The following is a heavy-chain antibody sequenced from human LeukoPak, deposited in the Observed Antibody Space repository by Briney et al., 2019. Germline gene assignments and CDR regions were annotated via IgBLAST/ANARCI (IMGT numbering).Heavy chain of an antibody. J-gene: IGHJ4*02. CDR2: ISSSGATI. CDR3: ARDRSYYDSSGYYQYFDH. D-gene: IGHD3-22*01. CDR1: TFTISGYG. Sequence: GGSLRLSCAASTFTISGYGLNWVRQAPGKGLEWVSFISSSGATIYYADSVKGRFTISRDNAKNSVYLQMDSLRAEDTAVYYCARDRSYYDSSGYYQYFDHWGQGSLVTVSS. V-gene: IGHV3-48*03.